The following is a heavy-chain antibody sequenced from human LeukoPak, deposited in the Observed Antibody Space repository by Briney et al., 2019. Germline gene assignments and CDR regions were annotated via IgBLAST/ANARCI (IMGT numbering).Heavy chain of an antibody. Sequence: ASVTVSCTASGYTFTSYDINWVRQAPGPGLEWMGWMNPNSGNTGYAQKFQGRVTMTRNSSITTAYMELSSLRSEDTAVYYCARRHGRCSDGSCYYPDYWGQGTLVTVSS. D-gene: IGHD2-15*01. CDR1: GYTFTSYD. V-gene: IGHV1-8*01. CDR2: MNPNSGNT. CDR3: ARRHGRCSDGSCYYPDY. J-gene: IGHJ4*02.